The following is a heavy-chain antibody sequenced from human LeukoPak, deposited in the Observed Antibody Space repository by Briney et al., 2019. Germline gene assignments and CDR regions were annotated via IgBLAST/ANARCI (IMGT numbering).Heavy chain of an antibody. J-gene: IGHJ4*02. D-gene: IGHD6-19*01. Sequence: GGSLRLSCAASGFTFSNYWMSWVRQAPGKGLEWVANIKRDGSDIHYVDSVMGRFTISRDNAKDSLYLQMNSLRVEDTAVYYCARVGGWFYFDCWGQGTLVTVSS. CDR2: IKRDGSDI. V-gene: IGHV3-7*01. CDR1: GFTFSNYW. CDR3: ARVGGWFYFDC.